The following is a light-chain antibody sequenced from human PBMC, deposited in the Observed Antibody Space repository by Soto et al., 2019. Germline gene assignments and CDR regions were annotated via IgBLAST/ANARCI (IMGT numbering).Light chain of an antibody. J-gene: IGKJ2*01. CDR2: GAS. Sequence: EIVMTQSPATLSVSPGERVTLSCRASQSVFTNLAWSQHKPGQAPRLLISGASTRATGIPARFSGSGSGTEFTLTISSLQSEDFAVYYCQQYNNWPYTFGQGNKVEIK. CDR3: QQYNNWPYT. V-gene: IGKV3-15*01. CDR1: QSVFTN.